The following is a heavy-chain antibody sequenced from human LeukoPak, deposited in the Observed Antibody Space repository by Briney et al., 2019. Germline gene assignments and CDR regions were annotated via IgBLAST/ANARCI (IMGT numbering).Heavy chain of an antibody. CDR3: APASMTYDY. CDR2: INPESGGT. D-gene: IGHD2-15*01. CDR1: GYTFTDYS. Sequence: ASVRVSCKASGYTFTDYSMHWVRQAPGQGLEWMGWINPESGGTNYAQKFQGRITMTRDMSISTAYMELSSLRSDDTAVYYCAPASMTYDYWGQGTLVTVSS. J-gene: IGHJ4*02. V-gene: IGHV1-2*02.